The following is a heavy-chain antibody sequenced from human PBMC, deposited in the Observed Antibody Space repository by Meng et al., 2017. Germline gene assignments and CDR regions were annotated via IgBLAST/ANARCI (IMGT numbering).Heavy chain of an antibody. CDR2: FDPEDGET. V-gene: IGHV1-24*01. Sequence: ASVKVSCKVSVYTLTELSMHWVRQAPGKGLEWMGGFDPEDGETIYAQKFQGRVTMTEDTSTDTAYMELSSLRSEDTAVYYCATQYSSSWHSRNNWFDPWGQGTLVTVSS. J-gene: IGHJ5*02. D-gene: IGHD6-13*01. CDR3: ATQYSSSWHSRNNWFDP. CDR1: VYTLTELS.